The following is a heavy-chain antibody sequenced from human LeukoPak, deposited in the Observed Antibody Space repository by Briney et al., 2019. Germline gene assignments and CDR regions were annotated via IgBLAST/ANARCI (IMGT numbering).Heavy chain of an antibody. CDR1: GYTFTGYY. V-gene: IGHV1-2*02. CDR3: ARMYSSGPGSYYYYYMDV. Sequence: GASVKVSCKASGYTFTGYYMHWVRQAPGQGLEWMGWINPNSGGTNYAQKFQGRVTMTRDTSISTAYTELSRLRSDDTAVYYCARMYSSGPGSYYYYYMDVWGKGTTVTVSS. J-gene: IGHJ6*03. D-gene: IGHD6-19*01. CDR2: INPNSGGT.